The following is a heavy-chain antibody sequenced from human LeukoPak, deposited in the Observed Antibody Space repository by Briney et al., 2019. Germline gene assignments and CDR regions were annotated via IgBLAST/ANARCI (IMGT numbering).Heavy chain of an antibody. J-gene: IGHJ4*02. CDR2: INPSGGSS. Sequence: GASVKVSCKASGYTFTSYYMHWVRQAPGQGLEWVGIINPSGGSSRYAQKLQGRVTLTSETSASTVYMELNSLSPEDTAVYYCARENFLGSGSYVSWGQGTLVTVSS. CDR1: GYTFTSYY. D-gene: IGHD3-10*01. V-gene: IGHV1-46*04. CDR3: ARENFLGSGSYVS.